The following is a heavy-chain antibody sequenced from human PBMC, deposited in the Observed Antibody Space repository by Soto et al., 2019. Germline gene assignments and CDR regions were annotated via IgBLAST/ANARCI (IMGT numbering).Heavy chain of an antibody. CDR1: GGSISSSNW. J-gene: IGHJ4*02. CDR2: IYHCGST. CDR3: ASLATSRLWFGDPLRTRVDY. Sequence: QVQLQESGPGLVKPSGTLSLTCAVSGGSISSSNWWSWVRQPPGKGLEWVGEIYHCGSTNYNPSLKSRVTISVDKPKNQFSLTLSSVSAADTAVDYCASLATSRLWFGDPLRTRVDYWGQGTLVTVSS. D-gene: IGHD3-10*01. V-gene: IGHV4-4*02.